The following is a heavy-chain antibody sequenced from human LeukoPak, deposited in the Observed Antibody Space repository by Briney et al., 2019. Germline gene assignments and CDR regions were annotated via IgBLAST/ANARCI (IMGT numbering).Heavy chain of an antibody. V-gene: IGHV1-2*02. D-gene: IGHD6-13*01. J-gene: IGHJ4*02. CDR2: INPNSGGT. CDR1: GYTFSGYY. Sequence: ASVKVSCKASGYTFSGYYIHWVRQAPGQGLEWMGWINPNSGGTNYAQKLQGRVTMTRDTSITTAYMELSRLRYDDTALYYCARLGIVPAGIDYWGQGTLLTVSS. CDR3: ARLGIVPAGIDY.